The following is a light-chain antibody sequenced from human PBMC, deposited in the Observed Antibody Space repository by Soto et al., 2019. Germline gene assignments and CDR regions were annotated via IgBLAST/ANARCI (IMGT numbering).Light chain of an antibody. J-gene: IGLJ2*01. V-gene: IGLV2-14*01. CDR1: SSDVGGYNY. Sequence: QSVLTQPASVSGSPGQSITISCTGTSSDVGGYNYVSWYQQHPGKAPKLMIYEVSNRPSGVSNRFSGSKSGNTASLTISGLQAEDEADYYCSSYTSSSNVVFGRGTQLTVL. CDR3: SSYTSSSNVV. CDR2: EVS.